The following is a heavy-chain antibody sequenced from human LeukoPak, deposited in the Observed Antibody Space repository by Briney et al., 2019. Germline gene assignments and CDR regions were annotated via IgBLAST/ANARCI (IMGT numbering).Heavy chain of an antibody. CDR3: ARTSIFGVGSWYFDL. D-gene: IGHD3-3*01. CDR2: IYYSGST. CDR1: GGSISSSSYY. J-gene: IGHJ2*01. Sequence: PSETLSLTCTVSGGSISSSSYYWGWIRQPPGKGLEWIGSIYYSGSTYYNPSLKSRVTISVDTSKNQFSLKLSSVTAADTAVYYCARTSIFGVGSWYFDLWGRGTLVTVSS. V-gene: IGHV4-39*01.